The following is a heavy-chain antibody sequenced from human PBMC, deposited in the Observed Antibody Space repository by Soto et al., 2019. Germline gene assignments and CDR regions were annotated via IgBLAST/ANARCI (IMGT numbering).Heavy chain of an antibody. CDR2: ISWNSVSI. Sequence: GGSLRLTGAASGFTFDDYSMHWVRQAPWKGLEWVSGISWNSVSIGYADSVKGRFTISRDNAKNSLYLQMNSLRAEDTALYYCAKGRSGGRLWYHFDCWGQGTLVAVSS. D-gene: IGHD3-10*01. V-gene: IGHV3-9*01. CDR1: GFTFDDYS. J-gene: IGHJ4*02. CDR3: AKGRSGGRLWYHFDC.